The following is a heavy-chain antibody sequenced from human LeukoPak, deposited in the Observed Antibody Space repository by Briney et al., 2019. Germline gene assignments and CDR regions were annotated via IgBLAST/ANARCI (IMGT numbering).Heavy chain of an antibody. D-gene: IGHD1-26*01. CDR1: GGTFSSYA. Sequence: SVTVSCKASGGTFSSYAISWVRQAPGQGLEWMGGIIPIFGTANYAQKFQGRVTITADESASTAYMELSSLRSEDTAVYYCARDGGSYYLDYWGQGTLVTVSS. CDR2: IIPIFGTA. J-gene: IGHJ4*02. CDR3: ARDGGSYYLDY. V-gene: IGHV1-69*13.